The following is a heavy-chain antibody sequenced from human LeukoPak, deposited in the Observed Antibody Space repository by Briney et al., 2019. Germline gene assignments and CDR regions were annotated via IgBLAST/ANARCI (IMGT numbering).Heavy chain of an antibody. Sequence: GGSLRLSCAASGFTFSSYAMSWVRQAPGKGLEWVSAISGSGGSTYYADSVKGRFTISRDNSKNTLYLQMNSLRAEDTAVYYCARDLQAGPTVVTPFDYWGQGTLVTVSS. CDR1: GFTFSSYA. CDR2: ISGSGGST. J-gene: IGHJ4*02. V-gene: IGHV3-23*01. CDR3: ARDLQAGPTVVTPFDY. D-gene: IGHD4-23*01.